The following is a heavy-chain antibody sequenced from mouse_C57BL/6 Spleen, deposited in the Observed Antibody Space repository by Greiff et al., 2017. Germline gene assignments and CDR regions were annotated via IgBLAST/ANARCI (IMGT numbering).Heavy chain of an antibody. V-gene: IGHV3-6*01. CDR3: ATSNWDYFDD. CDR1: GYSITSGYY. J-gene: IGHJ2*01. D-gene: IGHD4-1*01. Sequence: DVKLQESGPGLVKPSQSLSLTCSVTGYSITSGYYWNWIRQFPGNKLEWMGYISYDGSNNYNPSLKNRISITRDTSKNQFFLKLNSVTTEDTATYYCATSNWDYFDDWGQGTTLTVSS. CDR2: ISYDGSN.